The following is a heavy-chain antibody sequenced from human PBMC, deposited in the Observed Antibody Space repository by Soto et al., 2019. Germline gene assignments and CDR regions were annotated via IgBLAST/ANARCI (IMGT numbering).Heavy chain of an antibody. CDR2: ISSSGSTI. CDR1: GFTFSDYY. D-gene: IGHD2-15*01. V-gene: IGHV3-11*01. CDR3: ARDMADGYCSGGSCHRFDP. J-gene: IGHJ5*02. Sequence: GGSLRLSCAASGFTFSDYYMSWIRQAPGKGLEWVSYISSSGSTIYYADSVKGRFTISRDNAKNSRYLQMNSLRAEDTAVYYCARDMADGYCSGGSCHRFDPWGQGTLVTVSS.